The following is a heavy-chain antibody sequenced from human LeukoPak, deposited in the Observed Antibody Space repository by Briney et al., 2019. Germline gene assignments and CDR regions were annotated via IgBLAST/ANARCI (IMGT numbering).Heavy chain of an antibody. CDR2: ISYDGTNK. CDR3: ARATYSTSHFSYYFDY. D-gene: IGHD6-6*01. J-gene: IGHJ4*02. Sequence: QPRGSLRLSCAASGFTFSSYAMHWVRQAPGKGLKWVAVISYDGTNKYYADSVRGQFTISRDNSKNTLYLQMNSLRVDDTAVYYCARATYSTSHFSYYFDYWGQGTLVTVSS. CDR1: GFTFSSYA. V-gene: IGHV3-30-3*01.